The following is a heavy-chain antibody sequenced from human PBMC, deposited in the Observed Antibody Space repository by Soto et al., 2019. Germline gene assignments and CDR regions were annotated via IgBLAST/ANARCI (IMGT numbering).Heavy chain of an antibody. CDR3: ARGAGDKQRGGNWFDP. D-gene: IGHD4-17*01. CDR2: ISAYNGNT. V-gene: IGHV1-18*01. Sequence: QVPLAQSGAEVKKPGASVKVSCKASGYTFTSYGISWVRQAPGQGLEWLGWISAYNGNTNYAQKLQGRVTMTRDTSTSTGYRELRSLRSDDTAVYYCARGAGDKQRGGNWFDPWGQGTLVSVPS. CDR1: GYTFTSYG. J-gene: IGHJ5*02.